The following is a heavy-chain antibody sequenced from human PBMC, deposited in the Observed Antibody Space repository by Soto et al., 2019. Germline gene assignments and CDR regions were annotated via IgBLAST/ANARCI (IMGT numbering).Heavy chain of an antibody. CDR2: INEDGSKR. J-gene: IGHJ4*02. V-gene: IGHV3-7*01. CDR3: TRWDGRCSGGSCFFDS. CDR1: GFSLTPYW. Sequence: EVQLVESGGGLVQSGGSLRLSCLASGFSLTPYWMSWVRQTPGKGLEWVAKINEDGSKRDYMESVEGRFTISRDNAKNSLSLQMDSLRVDDTAMYYCTRWDGRCSGGSCFFDSWGQGPLVTVSS. D-gene: IGHD2-15*01.